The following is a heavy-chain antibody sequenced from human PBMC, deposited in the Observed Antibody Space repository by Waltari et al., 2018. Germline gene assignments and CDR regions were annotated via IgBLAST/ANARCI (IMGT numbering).Heavy chain of an antibody. CDR3: TRGAFDS. CDR2: INSGGVAK. V-gene: IGHV3-48*03. J-gene: IGHJ4*02. CDR1: GFTFSIYE. Sequence: EVQLVESGGGLVQPGGSLRLSCAVSGFTFSIYEMSWVRQAPGRGREWGSYINSGGVAKYYANSVKGRFTVSRDNAQDSLYLQMNSLRVEDTAVYYCTRGAFDSWGQGTLVTVSS.